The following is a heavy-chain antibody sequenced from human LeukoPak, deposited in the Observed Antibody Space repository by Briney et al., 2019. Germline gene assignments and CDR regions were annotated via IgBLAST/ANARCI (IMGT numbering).Heavy chain of an antibody. CDR3: ARGETYSPGNWFDP. Sequence: ASVKVSCKASGGTFSSYAISWVRQAPGQGLEWMGGIIPIFGTANYAQKFQGRVTITADESTSTAYMELSSLRSEDTAVYYCARGETYSPGNWFDPWGQGTLVTVSS. J-gene: IGHJ5*02. V-gene: IGHV1-69*13. CDR2: IIPIFGTA. CDR1: GGTFSSYA. D-gene: IGHD4-11*01.